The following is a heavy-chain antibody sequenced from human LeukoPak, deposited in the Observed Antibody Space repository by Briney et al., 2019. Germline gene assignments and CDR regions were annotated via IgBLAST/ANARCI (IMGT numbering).Heavy chain of an antibody. CDR3: GRDTGSWQTDY. CDR2: IYSGGTT. J-gene: IGHJ4*02. CDR1: GIAVSRSY. Sequence: PGGSLRLSCAASGIAVSRSYMSWVRQAPGKGLEWVSVIYSGGTTYYADSVKGRFTISRDNSKNTLYLQMNSLRAEDTAVYYCGRDTGSWQTDYWGQGTLVTISS. V-gene: IGHV3-53*01. D-gene: IGHD1-26*01.